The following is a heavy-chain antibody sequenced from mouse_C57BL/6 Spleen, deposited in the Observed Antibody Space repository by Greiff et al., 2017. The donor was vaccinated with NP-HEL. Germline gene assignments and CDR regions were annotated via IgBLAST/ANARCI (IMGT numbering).Heavy chain of an antibody. CDR2: IYPRDGST. D-gene: IGHD2-4*01. V-gene: IGHV1-85*01. J-gene: IGHJ4*01. CDR3: AREDYDYDEAYYYAMDY. Sequence: VKVVESGPELVKPGASVKLSCKASGYTFTSYDINWVKQRPGQGLEWIGWIYPRDGSTKYNEKFKGKATLTVDTSSSTAYMELHSLTSEDSAVYFCAREDYDYDEAYYYAMDYWGQGTSVTVSS. CDR1: GYTFTSYD.